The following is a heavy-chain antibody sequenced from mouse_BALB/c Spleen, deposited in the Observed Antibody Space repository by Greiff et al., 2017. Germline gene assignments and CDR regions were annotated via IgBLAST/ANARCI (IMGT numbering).Heavy chain of an antibody. D-gene: IGHD2-10*02. J-gene: IGHJ3*01. Sequence: EVMLVESGGGLVKPGGSLKLSCAASGFTFSSYAMSWVRQSPEKRLEWVAEISSGGSYTYYPDTVTGRFTISRDNAKNTLYLEMSSLRSEDTAMYYCANLRYGTLAYWGQGTLVTVSA. CDR1: GFTFSSYA. V-gene: IGHV5-9-4*01. CDR3: ANLRYGTLAY. CDR2: ISSGGSYT.